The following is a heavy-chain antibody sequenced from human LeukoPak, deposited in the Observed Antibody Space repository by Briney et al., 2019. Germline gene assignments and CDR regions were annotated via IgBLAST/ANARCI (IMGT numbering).Heavy chain of an antibody. D-gene: IGHD3-22*01. Sequence: GGSLRLSCAASGFTFSSYGMHWVRQAPGKGLEWVAVISYDGSNKYYADSVKGRFTISRDNSKNTVYLQMNSLGAEDTAVYYCARGIYYENSGYMNWGQGTLVAVSS. V-gene: IGHV3-30*03. CDR3: ARGIYYENSGYMN. J-gene: IGHJ4*02. CDR1: GFTFSSYG. CDR2: ISYDGSNK.